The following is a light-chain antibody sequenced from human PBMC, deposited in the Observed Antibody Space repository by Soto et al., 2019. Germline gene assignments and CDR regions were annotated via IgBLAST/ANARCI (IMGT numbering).Light chain of an antibody. J-gene: IGKJ5*01. Sequence: DLQMTQSPSTLSASVGDRVTITCRASQSISSWLAWYQQKPGKAPKLLLYEASTLEGGVPSRFSGSGSGTEFTLTISSLQPDDFATYYCQQYDRYSVTFGQGTRLEIK. V-gene: IGKV1-5*03. CDR3: QQYDRYSVT. CDR1: QSISSW. CDR2: EAS.